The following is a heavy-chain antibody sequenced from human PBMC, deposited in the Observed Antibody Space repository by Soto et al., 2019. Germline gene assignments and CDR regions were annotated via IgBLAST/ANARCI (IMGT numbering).Heavy chain of an antibody. CDR2: ISGSGGNT. D-gene: IGHD1-1*01. CDR1: RFTFSNYA. J-gene: IGHJ6*02. CDR3: AREYWNQLYGMDV. Sequence: GGSLRLSCAASRFTFSNYALTWVRQAPGKGLEWVSTISGSGGNTYYADSVKGRFTISRDNAKNSLYLQMNSLRAEDTAVYYCAREYWNQLYGMDVWGQGTTVTVSS. V-gene: IGHV3-23*01.